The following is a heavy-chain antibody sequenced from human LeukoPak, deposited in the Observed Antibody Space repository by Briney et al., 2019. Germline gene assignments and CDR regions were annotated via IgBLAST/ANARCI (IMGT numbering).Heavy chain of an antibody. V-gene: IGHV3-21*01. CDR2: ISSSNSSI. Sequence: GGSLRLSCAASGFTFSSYSMNWVRQAPGKGLEWVSSISSSNSSIYYADSVKGRFTISRDNAKNSLYLQMNSLRAEDTAVYYCARRVTPNSFDYWGQGTLVTVSS. CDR3: ARRVTPNSFDY. D-gene: IGHD2-21*02. CDR1: GFTFSSYS. J-gene: IGHJ4*02.